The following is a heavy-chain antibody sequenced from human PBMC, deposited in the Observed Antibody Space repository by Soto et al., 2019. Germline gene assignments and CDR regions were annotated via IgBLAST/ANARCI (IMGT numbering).Heavy chain of an antibody. Sequence: PSETLSLTCTVSGGSISGYFSNLIRQPPGKGLEWIGYIYSSGSTNYKSSLKSRVTISVDTSKIQFSLKLSSVTAADAAVYYCARSEKGMATILDYWGQGILVTVSS. D-gene: IGHD5-12*01. CDR1: GGSISGYF. CDR2: IYSSGST. V-gene: IGHV4-59*01. J-gene: IGHJ4*02. CDR3: ARSEKGMATILDY.